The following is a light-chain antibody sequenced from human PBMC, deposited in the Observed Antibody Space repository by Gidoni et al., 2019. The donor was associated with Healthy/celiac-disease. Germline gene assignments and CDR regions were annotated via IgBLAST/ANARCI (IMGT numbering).Light chain of an antibody. CDR3: AAWDDSLNGPYV. V-gene: IGLV1-44*01. CDR2: SNN. J-gene: IGLJ1*01. Sequence: QSVLTQPPSASGTPRPRVTTSCSGSSSNIGSNTVNWYQQLPRTAPKLLIYSNNQRPSGVPDRFSGSKSGTSASLAISRLQSEDEADYYCAAWDDSLNGPYVFGTGTKVTVL. CDR1: SSNIGSNT.